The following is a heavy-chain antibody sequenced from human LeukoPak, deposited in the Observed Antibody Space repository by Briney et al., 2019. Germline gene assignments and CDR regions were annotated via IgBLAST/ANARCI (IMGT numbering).Heavy chain of an antibody. Sequence: GGSLRLSCAASGFSLSSYSMNWIRQAPGKGLEWVSSISTDNSYRHYADSVKGRFTISRDNPKNSLYLQMNTLRAEDTAVYYCARSIAVAVVYFDYWGQGTLVTVSS. CDR1: GFSLSSYS. CDR2: ISTDNSYR. J-gene: IGHJ4*02. D-gene: IGHD6-19*01. CDR3: ARSIAVAVVYFDY. V-gene: IGHV3-21*06.